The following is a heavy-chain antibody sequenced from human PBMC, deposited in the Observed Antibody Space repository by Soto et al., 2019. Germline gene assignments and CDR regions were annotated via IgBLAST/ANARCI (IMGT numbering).Heavy chain of an antibody. CDR1: GGTFSSYA. D-gene: IGHD2-2*01. J-gene: IGHJ6*02. CDR3: ARVTAFCSSTSCANYYYGMDV. Sequence: ASVKVSCKASGGTFSSYAISWVRQAPGQGLEWMGGIIPIFGTANYAQKFQGRVTITADESTSTAYMELSSLRSEDTAVYYCARVTAFCSSTSCANYYYGMDVWGQGTTVTV. CDR2: IIPIFGTA. V-gene: IGHV1-69*13.